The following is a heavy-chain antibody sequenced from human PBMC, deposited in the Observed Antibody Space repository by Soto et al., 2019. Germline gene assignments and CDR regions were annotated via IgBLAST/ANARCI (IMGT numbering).Heavy chain of an antibody. D-gene: IGHD1-1*01. Sequence: PGGSLRLSCAAAGFTFSTYTMNWVRQAPGKGLEWVSSISSGSNYIYYADSVKGRFTISRDNAKNSLYLQMNGLRAEDTALYYCARDYGKLNPWGQGTLVTVSS. CDR2: ISSGSNYI. CDR3: ARDYGKLNP. CDR1: GFTFSTYT. V-gene: IGHV3-21*01. J-gene: IGHJ5*02.